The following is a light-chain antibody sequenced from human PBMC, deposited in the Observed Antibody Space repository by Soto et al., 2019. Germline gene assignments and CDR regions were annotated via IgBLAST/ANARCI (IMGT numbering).Light chain of an antibody. V-gene: IGLV2-14*01. CDR1: SSDVGGYNY. CDR2: EVS. Sequence: QSALTQPASVSGSPGQSITISCTGTSSDVGGYNYVCWYQHHPGKAPKLIISEVSNRPSGVSDRFSGSKSGNTASLTIYGLQPEDEADYYCNSFTSSTTYVFGTGTKVTVL. CDR3: NSFTSSTTYV. J-gene: IGLJ1*01.